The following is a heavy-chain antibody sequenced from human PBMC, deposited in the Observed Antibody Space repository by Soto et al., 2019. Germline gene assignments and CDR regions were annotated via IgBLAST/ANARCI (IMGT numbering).Heavy chain of an antibody. CDR3: AKVRSGTYSHFDY. J-gene: IGHJ4*02. CDR2: ISCGGGST. V-gene: IGHV3-23*01. CDR1: GFTFSSYA. D-gene: IGHD1-26*01. Sequence: PGGSLRLSCAASGFTFSSYAMSWVRQAPGKGLEWVSAISCGGGSTYYADSVKGRFTTSRDNSKNTLYLQMNSLRAEDTAVYYCAKVRSGTYSHFDYWGQGTLVTVSS.